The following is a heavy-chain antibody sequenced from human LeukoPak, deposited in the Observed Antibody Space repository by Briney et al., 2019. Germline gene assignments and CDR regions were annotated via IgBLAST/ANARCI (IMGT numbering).Heavy chain of an antibody. CDR3: ARDLPYCSSTSCQGGGAFDI. Sequence: SVKVSCKASGGTFSSYTISWVRQAPGQGLEWMGRILPILGIANYAQKFQGRVTITADKSTSTAYMELSSLRSEDAAVDYCARDLPYCSSTSCQGGGAFDIWGKGTMVTVSS. CDR1: GGTFSSYT. J-gene: IGHJ3*02. V-gene: IGHV1-69*04. CDR2: ILPILGIA. D-gene: IGHD2-2*01.